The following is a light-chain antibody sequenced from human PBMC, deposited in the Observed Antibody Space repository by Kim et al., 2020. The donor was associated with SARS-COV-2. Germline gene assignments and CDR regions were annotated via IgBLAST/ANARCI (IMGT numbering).Light chain of an antibody. V-gene: IGLV3-21*04. CDR2: YDS. Sequence: SYELTQPPSVSVAPGKTARITCGGNNIGSKSVHWYQQKPGQAPVLVIYYDSDRPSGIPERFSGSNSGNTGTLTISRVEAGDEADYYCQVWDSSSDQPVVFGGGTQLTVL. CDR1: NIGSKS. CDR3: QVWDSSSDQPVV. J-gene: IGLJ2*01.